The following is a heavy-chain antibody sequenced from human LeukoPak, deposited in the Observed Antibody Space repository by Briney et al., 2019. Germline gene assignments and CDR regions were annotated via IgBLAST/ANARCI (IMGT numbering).Heavy chain of an antibody. V-gene: IGHV3-74*01. J-gene: IGHJ4*02. CDR2: INSDGSNT. D-gene: IGHD2-2*01. CDR1: GFTFSTYW. Sequence: GGSLRLSCAASGFTFSTYWMHWVRQAPGKGLVWVSRINSDGSNTRNADSVKGRFTISGDNAKNTLYLQMNSLRAEDTAVYYCARERRLYCSSTSCYEDFDYWGQGTLVTVSS. CDR3: ARERRLYCSSTSCYEDFDY.